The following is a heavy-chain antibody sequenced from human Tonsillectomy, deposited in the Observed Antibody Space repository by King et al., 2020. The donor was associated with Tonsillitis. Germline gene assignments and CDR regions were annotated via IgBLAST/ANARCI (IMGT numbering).Heavy chain of an antibody. CDR3: ARGKPYYDFWSGYYKTHY. D-gene: IGHD3-3*01. V-gene: IGHV3-48*01. CDR1: GFTFSSYS. Sequence: VQLVESGGGLVQPGGSLRLSCAASGFTFSSYSMNWGRQAPGEGLEWVSYISSSSSTIYYADPVKGRFTISRDNAKKSLYLQMNSLRAEDTAVYYCARGKPYYDFWSGYYKTHYWGQGTLVTVSS. CDR2: ISSSSSTI. J-gene: IGHJ4*02.